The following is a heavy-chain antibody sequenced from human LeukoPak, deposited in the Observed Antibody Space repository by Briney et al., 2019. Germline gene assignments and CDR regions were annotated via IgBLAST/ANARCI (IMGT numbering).Heavy chain of an antibody. D-gene: IGHD6-19*01. CDR1: GYIFTSYD. CDR2: MNPNSGNT. CDR3: ARPYTSGWHRLFDS. J-gene: IGHJ4*02. Sequence: ASVKVSCKASGYIFTSYDINWVRQATGQGLEWMGWMNPNSGNTGYAQKFQGRVTMTRNTSISTAYMELSSLRSEDTAVHYCARPYTSGWHRLFDSWGQGTLVTVSS. V-gene: IGHV1-8*01.